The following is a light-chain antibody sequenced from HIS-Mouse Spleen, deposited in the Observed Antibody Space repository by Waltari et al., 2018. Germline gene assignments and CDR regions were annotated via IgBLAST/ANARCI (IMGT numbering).Light chain of an antibody. Sequence: QSALTQPASVSGSPGQSITISCTGTSSDVGGYNYVSWYQQHPGKAPKLMIYDVSNRPSGVSNPVSGSKSGNTASLTISGLQAEDEADYYCSSYTSSSTYVFGTGTKVTVL. CDR3: SSYTSSSTYV. J-gene: IGLJ1*01. CDR1: SSDVGGYNY. V-gene: IGLV2-14*03. CDR2: DVS.